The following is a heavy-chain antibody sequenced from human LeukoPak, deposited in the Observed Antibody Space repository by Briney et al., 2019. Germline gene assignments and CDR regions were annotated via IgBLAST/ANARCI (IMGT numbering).Heavy chain of an antibody. CDR3: ARGMDYYDNRGYTTDS. Sequence: GGSLRLSCAASGFTFNNYGMHWVRQAPGKGLEWVAIISHDGSNTYYADSVKGRFTISRDNAKNTVYLQMNGLRAEDTAVYFCARGMDYYDNRGYTTDSWGQGTLVTVSS. J-gene: IGHJ4*02. D-gene: IGHD3-22*01. V-gene: IGHV3-30*03. CDR2: ISHDGSNT. CDR1: GFTFNNYG.